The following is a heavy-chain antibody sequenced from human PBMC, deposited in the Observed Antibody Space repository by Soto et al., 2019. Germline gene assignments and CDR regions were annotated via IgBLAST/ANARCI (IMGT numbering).Heavy chain of an antibody. CDR3: ARGGLQITTHFDY. V-gene: IGHV3-21*01. CDR2: ISSSSTYI. CDR1: GFMFSSYS. D-gene: IGHD4-4*01. J-gene: IGHJ4*02. Sequence: GGSLRLSCIDSGFMFSSYSMAWVRQAPGKGLEWVSSISSSSTYIYYADSVKGRFTISRDNAKNSLYLQMNSLRAEDSAVYYCARGGLQITTHFDYWGQGTLVTVSS.